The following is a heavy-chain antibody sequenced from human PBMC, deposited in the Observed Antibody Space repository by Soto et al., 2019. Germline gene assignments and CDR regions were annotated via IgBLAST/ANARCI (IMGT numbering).Heavy chain of an antibody. Sequence: ASVKVSCKASGYTFTGYYMHWVRQAPGQGLEWMGWINPNSGGTNCAQKFQGRVTMTRDTSISTAYMELSRLRSDDTAVYYCAREFGNYYYYYGMDVWGQGTTVTVSS. J-gene: IGHJ6*02. CDR2: INPNSGGT. CDR3: AREFGNYYYYYGMDV. D-gene: IGHD3-10*01. V-gene: IGHV1-2*02. CDR1: GYTFTGYY.